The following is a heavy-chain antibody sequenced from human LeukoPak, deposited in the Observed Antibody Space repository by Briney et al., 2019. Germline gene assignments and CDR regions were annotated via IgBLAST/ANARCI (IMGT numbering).Heavy chain of an antibody. J-gene: IGHJ5*02. Sequence: ASVKVSCKASGYTFTGYYMHWVRQAPGQGLEWMGWINPNSGGTNYAQKFQGRVTMTRDTSISTAYMELSRLRSDDTAVYYCARGETSRLGGGWFDPWGQGTLVTVSS. CDR1: GYTFTGYY. D-gene: IGHD3-16*01. CDR3: ARGETSRLGGGWFDP. V-gene: IGHV1-2*02. CDR2: INPNSGGT.